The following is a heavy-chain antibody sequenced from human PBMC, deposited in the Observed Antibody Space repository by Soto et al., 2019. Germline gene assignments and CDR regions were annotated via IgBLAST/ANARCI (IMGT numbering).Heavy chain of an antibody. Sequence: PGESLKISCKCSGYHFTNYWIGLVRQVPGKGLEWMGFIYPSDSDTRYSPSFQGQLTISTDKSISPAYLPWSSLKASDTAMYYCARPIGALSTTDFTYWGQGTLVTVSS. V-gene: IGHV5-51*01. J-gene: IGHJ4*02. CDR2: IYPSDSDT. CDR3: ARPIGALSTTDFTY. CDR1: GYHFTNYW. D-gene: IGHD3-22*01.